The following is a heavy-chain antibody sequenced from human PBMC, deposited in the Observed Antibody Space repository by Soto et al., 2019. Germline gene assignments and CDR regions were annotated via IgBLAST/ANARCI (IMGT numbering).Heavy chain of an antibody. D-gene: IGHD4-17*01. Sequence: GASVKVSCKASGGTFSSYTISWVRQAPGQGLEWMGRIIPILGIANYAQKFQGRVTITADKSTSTAYMELSSLRSEDTAVYYCARGHDYGETEIFDYWGRGTLVTVSS. J-gene: IGHJ4*02. CDR1: GGTFSSYT. CDR3: ARGHDYGETEIFDY. CDR2: IIPILGIA. V-gene: IGHV1-69*02.